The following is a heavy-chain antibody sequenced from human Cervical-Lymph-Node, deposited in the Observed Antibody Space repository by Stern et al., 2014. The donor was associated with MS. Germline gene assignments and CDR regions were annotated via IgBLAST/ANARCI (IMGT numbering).Heavy chain of an antibody. J-gene: IGHJ3*02. D-gene: IGHD5-12*01. CDR2: IGSGGSTI. V-gene: IGHV3-11*01. CDR3: ARKEGVATINAAFDI. Sequence: VQLLESGGGLVKPGGSLRLSCAASGFTFSDYYMSWIRQAPGKGLEWVSYIGSGGSTIYYADSVKGRFTISRDNAKSSLYLQMNSLRAEDTAVYYCARKEGVATINAAFDIWGQGTMVTVSS. CDR1: GFTFSDYY.